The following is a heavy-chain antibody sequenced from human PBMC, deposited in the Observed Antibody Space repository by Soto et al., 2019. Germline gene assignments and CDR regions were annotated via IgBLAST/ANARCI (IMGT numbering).Heavy chain of an antibody. CDR3: ARGPGAYDFLAGRASYFYGMDV. D-gene: IGHD3-3*01. CDR1: GGTFSSYV. V-gene: IGHV1-69*06. Sequence: QVQLVQSGAEVKKPGSSVKVSCKASGGTFSSYVISWVRQAPGQGLEWMGGIIPIFGPANYAQKFQGRVTITADNSAGTAYMELGSLRSEATAVFYCARGPGAYDFLAGRASYFYGMDVWGKGTTVTVSS. J-gene: IGHJ6*04. CDR2: IIPIFGPA.